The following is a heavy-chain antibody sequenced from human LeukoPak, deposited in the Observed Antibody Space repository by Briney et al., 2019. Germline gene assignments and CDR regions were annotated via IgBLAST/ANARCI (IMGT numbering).Heavy chain of an antibody. V-gene: IGHV4-34*01. CDR3: ARHEFGSSSDAFDS. D-gene: IGHD6-6*01. Sequence: SETLSLTCAVYGGSLSGYSWSRIRQPPGKGLEYIGEISHSGSTTYNPSLKSRVTISKDTSKNQFSLRVISVTAADTAVYYCARHEFGSSSDAFDSWGQGTMVIVSS. CDR1: GGSLSGYS. CDR2: ISHSGST. J-gene: IGHJ3*01.